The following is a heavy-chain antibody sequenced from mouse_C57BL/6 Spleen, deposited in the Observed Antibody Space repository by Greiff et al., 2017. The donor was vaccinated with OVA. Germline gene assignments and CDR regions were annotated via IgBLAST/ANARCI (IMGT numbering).Heavy chain of an antibody. D-gene: IGHD4-1*01. CDR2: ISDGGSYT. V-gene: IGHV5-4*01. J-gene: IGHJ3*01. Sequence: DVMLVESGGGLVKPGGSLKLSCAASGFTFSSYAMSWVRQTPEKRLEWVATISDGGSYTYYPDNVKGRFTISRDNAKNNLYLQMSHLKSEDTAMYYCAREGLTGIFAYWGQGTLVTVSA. CDR3: AREGLTGIFAY. CDR1: GFTFSSYA.